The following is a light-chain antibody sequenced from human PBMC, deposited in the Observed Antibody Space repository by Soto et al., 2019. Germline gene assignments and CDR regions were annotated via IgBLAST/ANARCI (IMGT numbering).Light chain of an antibody. J-gene: IGLJ3*02. CDR1: SGSIAHNY. CDR3: QSFDSNDWV. V-gene: IGLV6-57*04. Sequence: NSMLTQPHSVSESPGKTVTISCTRSSGSIAHNYVQWYQQRPGSAPTTMIYQDNHRASGVADRFSGSIDSSSNSASLTISGLKTEDEADYYCQSFDSNDWVFGGGTKVTVL. CDR2: QDN.